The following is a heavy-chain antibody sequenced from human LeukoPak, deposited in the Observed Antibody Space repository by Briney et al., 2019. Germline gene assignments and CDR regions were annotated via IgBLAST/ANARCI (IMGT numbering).Heavy chain of an antibody. CDR1: GFTFSSYA. CDR2: ISSNGGST. V-gene: IGHV3-64*01. J-gene: IGHJ4*02. CDR3: ARQYSGYDRRLDY. D-gene: IGHD5-12*01. Sequence: PGGSLRLSCAASGFTFSSYAMHWVRQAPGKGLGYVSAISSNGGSTYYANSVKGRFTISRDNSKNTLYLQMGSLRAEDMAVYYCARQYSGYDRRLDYWGQGTLVTVSS.